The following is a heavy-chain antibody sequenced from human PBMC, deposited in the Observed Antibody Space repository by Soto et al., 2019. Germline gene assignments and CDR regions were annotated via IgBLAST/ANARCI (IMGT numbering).Heavy chain of an antibody. CDR3: ARELVVGPAEYFQH. Sequence: GGSLRLSCAASGFTFSSYRMSWVRQAPGKGLEWVANINQEGSEKYYVDSVKGRFTISRDNAKNSLYLQMSSLGAEDTAVYYCARELVVGPAEYFQHWGQGTLVTISS. CDR2: INQEGSEK. D-gene: IGHD3-22*01. J-gene: IGHJ1*01. V-gene: IGHV3-7*01. CDR1: GFTFSSYR.